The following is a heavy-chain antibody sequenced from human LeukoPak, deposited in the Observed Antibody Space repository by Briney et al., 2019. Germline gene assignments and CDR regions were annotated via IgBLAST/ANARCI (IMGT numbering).Heavy chain of an antibody. D-gene: IGHD3-16*01. CDR2: IYYSRSA. CDR1: DDSISSHY. V-gene: IGHV4-59*08. CDR3: ARAAYGEAFDI. J-gene: IGHJ3*02. Sequence: SETLSLTCTVSDDSISSHYWNWIRQPPGKGLEWIGYIYYSRSANYNPSLKSRVTISLDTSKNQFSLRLNSVTAADTAVYFCARAAYGEAFDIWGQGTMATVSS.